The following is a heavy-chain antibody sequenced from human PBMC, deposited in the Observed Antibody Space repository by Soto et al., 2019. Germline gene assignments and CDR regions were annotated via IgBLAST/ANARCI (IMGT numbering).Heavy chain of an antibody. V-gene: IGHV3-30-3*01. CDR1: GFTFSSYA. CDR2: ISYDGSNK. D-gene: IGHD4-17*01. Sequence: GGSLRLSCAASGFTFSSYAMHWVRQAPGKGLEWVAVISYDGSNKYYADSVKGRFTISRDNSKNTLYLQMNSLRAEDTAVYYFARDQTTVVTTYYYYGMGVWGQGTTVTVSS. J-gene: IGHJ6*02. CDR3: ARDQTTVVTTYYYYGMGV.